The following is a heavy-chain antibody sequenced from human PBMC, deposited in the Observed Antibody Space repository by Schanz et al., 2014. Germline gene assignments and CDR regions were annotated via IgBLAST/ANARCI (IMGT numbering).Heavy chain of an antibody. Sequence: EVQLVESGGGLVQPGGSLRLSCAASGFTFSSYSMNWVRQAPGKGLEWVSYISSSSTIYYADSVKGRFTISRDNSKNTLYLQMNSLRAEDTAVYYCAKDLAVAGDYWGQGTLVTVSS. CDR1: GFTFSSYS. V-gene: IGHV3-48*01. D-gene: IGHD6-19*01. CDR2: ISSSSTI. CDR3: AKDLAVAGDY. J-gene: IGHJ4*02.